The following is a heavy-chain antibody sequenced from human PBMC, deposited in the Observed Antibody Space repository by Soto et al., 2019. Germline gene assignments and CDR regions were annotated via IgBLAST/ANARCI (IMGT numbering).Heavy chain of an antibody. CDR1: GYTLTELS. CDR3: ARSQFDYLWGTSGYFDS. V-gene: IGHV1-24*01. Sequence: ASVKVSCKVSGYTLTELSMHWVRQAPGKGLEWMGGFDPEDGETIYAQKFQGQVTISVDESITTAFLQWSSLKASDTAMYYCARSQFDYLWGTSGYFDSWGQGTLVTVSS. CDR2: FDPEDGET. D-gene: IGHD3-16*01. J-gene: IGHJ4*02.